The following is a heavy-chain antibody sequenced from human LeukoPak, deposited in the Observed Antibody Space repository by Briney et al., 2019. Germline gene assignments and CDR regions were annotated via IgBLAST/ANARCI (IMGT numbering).Heavy chain of an antibody. V-gene: IGHV3-23*01. CDR3: AKDRSSSGSYGDAFDI. D-gene: IGHD1-26*01. CDR2: ISGSGAST. Sequence: GGSLRLSCAATGFTFSSYAMSWVRQAPGKGLEWVSVISGSGASTYYADSVKGRFTISRDNSKNTLYLQMNSLRAEDTAVYYCAKDRSSSGSYGDAFDIWGQGTMVTVSS. J-gene: IGHJ3*02. CDR1: GFTFSSYA.